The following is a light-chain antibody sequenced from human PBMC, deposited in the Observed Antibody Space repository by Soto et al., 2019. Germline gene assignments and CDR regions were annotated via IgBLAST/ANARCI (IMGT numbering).Light chain of an antibody. J-gene: IGKJ1*01. CDR3: HQRQSWPRT. V-gene: IGKV3-11*01. CDR1: QTVNSR. CDR2: HTS. Sequence: EIVLTQSPATLSSSPGERATLSCRASQTVNSRWAWYQHKPGQAPRLLIYHTSNRATGIPARFSGSGSGTDFTLTISSLEPEDFAVCYCHQRQSWPRTFGQGTKVDIK.